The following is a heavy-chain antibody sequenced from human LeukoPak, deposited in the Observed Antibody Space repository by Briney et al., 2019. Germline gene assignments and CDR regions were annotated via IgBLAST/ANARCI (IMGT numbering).Heavy chain of an antibody. V-gene: IGHV3-7*01. CDR3: ARDKVTGASYFDY. D-gene: IGHD7-27*01. CDR2: IKQDGSEM. Sequence: SLRLSCAASGFTFTNYWMSWVRQTPGEAPEWVANIKQDGSEMYYLDSVKGRFTISRDNAKNSLYLQMNSLRGDDTAIYYCARDKVTGASYFDYWGQGTLVTVSS. J-gene: IGHJ4*02. CDR1: GFTFTNYW.